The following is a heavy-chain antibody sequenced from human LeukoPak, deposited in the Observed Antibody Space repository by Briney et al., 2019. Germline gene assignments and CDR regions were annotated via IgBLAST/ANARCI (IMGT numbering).Heavy chain of an antibody. D-gene: IGHD3-3*01. CDR2: ISYDGSNK. CDR1: GFTFSSYA. CDR3: ARGREYDFWSSPDY. Sequence: PGGSLRLSCAASGFTFSSYAMHWVRQAPGKGLEWVAVISYDGSNKYYADSVKGRFTISRDNSKNTLYLQMNSLRAEDTAVYYCARGREYDFWSSPDYWGQGTLVTVSS. J-gene: IGHJ4*02. V-gene: IGHV3-30-3*01.